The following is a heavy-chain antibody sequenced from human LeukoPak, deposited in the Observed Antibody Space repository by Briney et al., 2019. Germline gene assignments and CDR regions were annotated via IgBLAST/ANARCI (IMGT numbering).Heavy chain of an antibody. V-gene: IGHV5-51*01. CDR1: GNSFNNYW. Sequence: AGESLKISCQGSGNSFNNYWISWVRQMPGKGLEWMAIINAADSDTRYSPSFQGQVTLSVDKSISTVYLQWSSLKASDTAVYYCARHLRGLDLWGQGTLVTVSS. J-gene: IGHJ5*02. CDR3: ARHLRGLDL. D-gene: IGHD3-10*01. CDR2: INAADSDT.